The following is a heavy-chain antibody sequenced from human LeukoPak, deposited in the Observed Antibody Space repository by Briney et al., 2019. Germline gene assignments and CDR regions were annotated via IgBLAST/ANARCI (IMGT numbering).Heavy chain of an antibody. D-gene: IGHD2-2*01. CDR3: ASRENDIVVVPAAKALGY. Sequence: PSETLSLTCTVSGGSISSSSYYWGWIRQPPGKGLEWIGSIYYSGSTYYNPSLKSRVTISVDASKNQFSLKLSSVTAADTAVYYCASRENDIVVVPAAKALGYWGQGTLVTVSS. CDR1: GGSISSSSYY. V-gene: IGHV4-39*01. J-gene: IGHJ4*02. CDR2: IYYSGST.